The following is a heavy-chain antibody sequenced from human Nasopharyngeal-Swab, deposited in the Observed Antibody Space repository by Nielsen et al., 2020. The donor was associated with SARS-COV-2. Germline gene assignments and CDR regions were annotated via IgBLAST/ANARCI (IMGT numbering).Heavy chain of an antibody. Sequence: GESLKISCAASGFTFNNYGMHWVRQAPGKGLEWVAVIWYGGSEKHYADSVRGRFTISRGNPKNTLYLQMNSLRAEDTAIYYCGRDRYYDSSGFDYWGQGTLVSVSS. D-gene: IGHD3-22*01. CDR2: IWYGGSEK. J-gene: IGHJ4*02. V-gene: IGHV3-33*01. CDR3: GRDRYYDSSGFDY. CDR1: GFTFNNYG.